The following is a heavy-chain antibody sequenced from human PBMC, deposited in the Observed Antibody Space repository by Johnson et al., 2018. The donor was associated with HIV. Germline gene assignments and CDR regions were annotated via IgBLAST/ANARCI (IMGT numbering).Heavy chain of an antibody. Sequence: QVQLVESGGGVVQPGGSLRLSCAASGFTFSSYGMHWVRQAPGKGLEWVAFIRYDGSTTYFADSVKGRFTISRDNSMNTLYLQMNSLRAEDTAVYYCAKDQCCGGDCYPDAVDIWGKGTMVTVSS. CDR1: GFTFSSYG. CDR3: AKDQCCGGDCYPDAVDI. D-gene: IGHD2-21*02. J-gene: IGHJ3*02. V-gene: IGHV3-30*02. CDR2: IRYDGSTT.